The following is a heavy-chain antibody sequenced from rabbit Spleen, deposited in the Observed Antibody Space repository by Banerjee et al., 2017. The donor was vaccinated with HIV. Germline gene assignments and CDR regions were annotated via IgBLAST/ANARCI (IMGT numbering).Heavy chain of an antibody. CDR2: IRGGTSSAT. Sequence: QEQLVESGGGLVQPEGSLTLTCTASGFSFSSSYYMCWVRQAPGKGLEWIGCIRGGTSSATYYASWAKGRFTISKTSSTTVTLQVPSLTAADTAIYFCARDDSGWSLSNFNLWGPGTLVTVS. V-gene: IGHV1S45*01. CDR3: ARDDSGWSLSNFNL. J-gene: IGHJ4*01. CDR1: GFSFSSSYY. D-gene: IGHD4-1*01.